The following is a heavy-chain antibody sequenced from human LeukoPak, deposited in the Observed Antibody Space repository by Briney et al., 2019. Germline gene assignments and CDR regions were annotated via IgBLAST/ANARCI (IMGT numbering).Heavy chain of an antibody. V-gene: IGHV4-59*01. CDR1: GGSISSYY. CDR2: IYYSGST. J-gene: IGHJ4*02. D-gene: IGHD5-18*01. Sequence: PSETLSLTCTVSGGSISSYYCSWIRQPPGKGLEWIGYIYYSGSTNYNPSLKSRVTISVDTSKNQSSLKLSSVTAADTAVSYCARGRAMVTWTLDYWGQGTLVTVSS. CDR3: ARGRAMVTWTLDY.